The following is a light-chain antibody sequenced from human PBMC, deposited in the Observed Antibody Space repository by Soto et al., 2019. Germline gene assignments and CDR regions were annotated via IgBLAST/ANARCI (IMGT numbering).Light chain of an antibody. CDR3: SAYTSSSTVV. V-gene: IGLV2-14*01. CDR2: DVS. J-gene: IGLJ2*01. Sequence: QSALTQPASVSGSPGQSITISCTGTSSDVGGYNYVSWYQPHPGKAPKLMLYDVSNRPSGGSNRFSGSKSGNTASLTISGLQAEDEDDYYCSAYTSSSTVVFGGGTQLTVL. CDR1: SSDVGGYNY.